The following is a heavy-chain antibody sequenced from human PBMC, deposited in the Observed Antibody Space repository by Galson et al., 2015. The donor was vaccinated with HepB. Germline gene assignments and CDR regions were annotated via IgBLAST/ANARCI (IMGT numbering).Heavy chain of an antibody. CDR2: MNPNSGNT. CDR3: EREVVRGVPCFDH. V-gene: IGHV1-8*01. Sequence: SVKVSCKVSGCTFTSYNINWVRQATGQGLEWMGWMNPNSGNTGYAQKFQGRGTMTWNTSISTAYMELSSLRSEDTAVYYCEREVVRGVPCFDHWCQRTLVTASS. D-gene: IGHD3-10*01. CDR1: GCTFTSYN. J-gene: IGHJ5*02.